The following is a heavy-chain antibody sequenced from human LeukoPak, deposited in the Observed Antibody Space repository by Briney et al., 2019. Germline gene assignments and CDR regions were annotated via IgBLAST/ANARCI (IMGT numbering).Heavy chain of an antibody. CDR2: IYYSGST. CDR1: GGSISSYY. V-gene: IGHV4-59*12. Sequence: PSETLSLTCTVSGGSISSYYWSWIRQPPGKGLEWIGYIYYSGSTNYNPSLKSRVTISVDTSKNQFSLKLSSVTAADTAVYYCARKGMKYSTSSAWFDPWGQGTLVTVSS. CDR3: ARKGMKYSTSSAWFDP. D-gene: IGHD6-6*01. J-gene: IGHJ5*02.